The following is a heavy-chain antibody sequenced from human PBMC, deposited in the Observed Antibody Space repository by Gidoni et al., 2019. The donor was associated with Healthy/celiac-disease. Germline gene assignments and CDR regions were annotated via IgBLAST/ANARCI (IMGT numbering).Heavy chain of an antibody. Sequence: QVQLVESGGGVVQPGRSLRLSCAAPGFTFSSYGMHWVRQAPGKGLEWVAVISYDGSNKYYADSVKGRFTISRDNSKNTLYLQMNSLRAEDTAVYYCAKDQRYFDWLEVGQNYYYYYMDVWGKGTTVTVSS. D-gene: IGHD3-9*01. J-gene: IGHJ6*03. V-gene: IGHV3-30*18. CDR2: ISYDGSNK. CDR1: GFTFSSYG. CDR3: AKDQRYFDWLEVGQNYYYYYMDV.